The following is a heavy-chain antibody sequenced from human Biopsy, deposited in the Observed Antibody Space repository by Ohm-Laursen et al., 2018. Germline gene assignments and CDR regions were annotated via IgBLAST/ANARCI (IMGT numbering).Heavy chain of an antibody. CDR2: TYYSGST. CDR1: GDSVSSGSFY. J-gene: IGHJ6*02. CDR3: VRSNYHYYGFDV. Sequence: PSQTLSLTCTVSGDSVSSGSFYWTWIRQPPGKGLQWIGYTYYSGSTNYNPSLNSRVTIAVDTSKNQFSLRLTSVTAADTAVYYCVRSNYHYYGFDVWGQGTTVTVSS. V-gene: IGHV4-61*01.